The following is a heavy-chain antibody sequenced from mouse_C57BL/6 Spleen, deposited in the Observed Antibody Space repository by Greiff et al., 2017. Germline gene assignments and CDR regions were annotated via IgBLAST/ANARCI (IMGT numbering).Heavy chain of an antibody. V-gene: IGHV1-69*01. D-gene: IGHD1-1*01. CDR3: ARLSGGSTSMDY. CDR1: GYTFTSYW. CDR2: IDPSDSYT. J-gene: IGHJ4*01. Sequence: QVQLQQSGAELVMPGASVQLSCKASGYTFTSYWMHWVKPRPGQGLEWIGEIDPSDSYTNYNQKFKGKSTLTVDKSSSTAYMQLSSLTSEDSAVYYCARLSGGSTSMDYWGQGTSGTVSS.